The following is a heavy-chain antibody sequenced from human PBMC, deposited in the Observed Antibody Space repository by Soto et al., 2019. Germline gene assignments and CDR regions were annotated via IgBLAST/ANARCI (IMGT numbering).Heavy chain of an antibody. J-gene: IGHJ4*02. CDR2: TIPRFATA. D-gene: IGHD6-19*01. CDR3: ASGLFGKQWLVGFDT. Sequence: QVHLVQSGAEVKKPGSSVKVSCKASGGTFSNYIFAWVRQAPGQGLEWMGGTIPRFATAQYAQELQGRVTITADESTSTVYMDLTSLRSDATAVYYCASGLFGKQWLVGFDTWGQGTLVTVSS. V-gene: IGHV1-69*01. CDR1: GGTFSNYI.